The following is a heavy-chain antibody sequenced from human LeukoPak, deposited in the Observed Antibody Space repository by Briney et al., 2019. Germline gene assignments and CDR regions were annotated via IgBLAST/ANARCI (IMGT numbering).Heavy chain of an antibody. CDR3: ATTRHPYYDFWSGSSFDY. V-gene: IGHV4-34*01. J-gene: IGHJ4*02. D-gene: IGHD3-3*01. Sequence: SEALSLTCAVYGGSFSGYYWSWIRQPPGKGLEWIGEINHNGSTNYNPSLKNRVTISVDTSKNQFSLTLSSVTAADTAVYYCATTRHPYYDFWSGSSFDYWGQGTLVTVSS. CDR2: INHNGST. CDR1: GGSFSGYY.